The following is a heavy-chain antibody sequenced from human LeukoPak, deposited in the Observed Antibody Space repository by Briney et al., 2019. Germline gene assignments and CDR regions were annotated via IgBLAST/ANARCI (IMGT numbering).Heavy chain of an antibody. CDR2: INRSGSWT. Sequence: GGSLCLTCAVSGFSFSTSGMAGVRQAPGKGLDWVSSINRSGSWTNYAESVKGRFTISRDTSKSTLYLQMNSLRAEDTAVYYCPKLVGYYVDNWRQETLVTVSS. CDR1: GFSFSTSG. V-gene: IGHV3-23*01. CDR3: PKLVGYYVDN. D-gene: IGHD1-26*01. J-gene: IGHJ4*02.